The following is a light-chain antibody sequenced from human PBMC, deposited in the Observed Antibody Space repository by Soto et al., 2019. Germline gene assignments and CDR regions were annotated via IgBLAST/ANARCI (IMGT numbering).Light chain of an antibody. Sequence: IVMTQSPDSLAVSLGERATINCKPIQSGLYSTNNQNYLAWYQQKPGRPPKLLIYLASTRESGVPDRFSGRGDGTDLTLNISSLQAEDVAVYYRQQYLNPPHAFGQGNKVEI. CDR3: QQYLNPPHA. CDR1: QSGLYSTNNQNY. CDR2: LAS. J-gene: IGKJ1*01. V-gene: IGKV4-1*01.